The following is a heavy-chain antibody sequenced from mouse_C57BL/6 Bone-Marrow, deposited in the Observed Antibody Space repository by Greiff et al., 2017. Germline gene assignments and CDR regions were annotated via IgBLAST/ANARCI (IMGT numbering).Heavy chain of an antibody. D-gene: IGHD1-1*01. Sequence: EVKLLESGPELVKPGASVKISCKASGYSFTDYNMNWVKQSNGKSLEWIGVINPNYGTTSYNQQFKGKATLTVDQSSSTAYMQLNSLTSEDSAVYYCAREGYYGSSPDYWGQGTTLTVSS. V-gene: IGHV1-39*01. CDR3: AREGYYGSSPDY. J-gene: IGHJ2*01. CDR2: INPNYGTT. CDR1: GYSFTDYN.